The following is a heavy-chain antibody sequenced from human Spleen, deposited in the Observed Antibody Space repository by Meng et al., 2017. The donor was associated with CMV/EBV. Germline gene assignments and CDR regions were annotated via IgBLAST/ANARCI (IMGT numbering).Heavy chain of an antibody. CDR2: ISAYNGNR. CDR1: GYTFTRYR. D-gene: IGHD2-21*01. Sequence: ASVKVSCKASGYTFTRYRFSWVRQAPGQGLEWMGCISAYNGNRNYAEKFQDRVTMSTDTSTSTVYMELRSLRSDDTAVYYCARDVAARHSDYYYYGMDVWGQGTTVTVSS. V-gene: IGHV1-18*01. CDR3: ARDVAARHSDYYYYGMDV. J-gene: IGHJ6*02.